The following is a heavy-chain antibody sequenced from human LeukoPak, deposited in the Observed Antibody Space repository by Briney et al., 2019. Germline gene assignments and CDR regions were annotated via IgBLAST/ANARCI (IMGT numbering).Heavy chain of an antibody. CDR2: INPNSGGT. D-gene: IGHD2-8*01. CDR1: GYTFTGYY. V-gene: IGHV1-2*02. J-gene: IGHJ5*02. Sequence: ASVKVSCKASGYTFTGYYMHWVRQAPGQGLEWMGWINPNSGGTNYAQKFQGRVTMTRDTSISTAYMELSRLRSDDTAVYYCARAPKSKWWFDPWGQGTLVTVSS. CDR3: ARAPKSKWWFDP.